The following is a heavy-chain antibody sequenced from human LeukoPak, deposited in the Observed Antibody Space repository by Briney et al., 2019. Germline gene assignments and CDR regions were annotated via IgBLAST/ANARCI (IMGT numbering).Heavy chain of an antibody. D-gene: IGHD3-10*01. CDR1: GGSISSSGYY. Sequence: PSETLSLTCSVSGGSISSSGYYWGWIRQPPGKGLEWIGSSYYSGNTYYNPSLKSRVIISVDTSKNQFSLKLSSVTAADTAVYYCARGSRGLLWFLGTTTPGDSAFDIWGQGTMVTVSS. V-gene: IGHV4-39*07. CDR2: SYYSGNT. CDR3: ARGSRGLLWFLGTTTPGDSAFDI. J-gene: IGHJ3*02.